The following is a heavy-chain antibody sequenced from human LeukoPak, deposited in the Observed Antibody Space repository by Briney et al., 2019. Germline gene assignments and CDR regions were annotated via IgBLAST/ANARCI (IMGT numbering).Heavy chain of an antibody. CDR3: ARDRAYCSSSTCRQPFDY. D-gene: IGHD2-2*01. V-gene: IGHV4-34*01. Sequence: SETLSLTCAVYGGSFSGYDWSWIRQPPGKGLEWIGEINHSGSTNYNPSLKSRVTISVDTSKNQFSLKLSSVTAADTAVYYCARDRAYCSSSTCRQPFDYWGQGTLVTVSS. CDR2: INHSGST. CDR1: GGSFSGYD. J-gene: IGHJ4*02.